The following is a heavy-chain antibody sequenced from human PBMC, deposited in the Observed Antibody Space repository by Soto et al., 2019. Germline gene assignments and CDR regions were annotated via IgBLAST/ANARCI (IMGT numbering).Heavy chain of an antibody. CDR1: GYTFTGYY. CDR2: INPKSGDT. CDR3: ARSSGGYSYNGMDV. D-gene: IGHD1-26*01. V-gene: IGHV1-2*02. J-gene: IGHJ6*02. Sequence: QEQLVQSGAEVKQPGASVKVYCKASGYTFTGYYIHWVRQAPGQGLEWMGWINPKSGDTKYAQKFQGRVTVTRDTSISTAYMELSRLRADDTAVYYCARSSGGYSYNGMDVWGQGTTVTVSS.